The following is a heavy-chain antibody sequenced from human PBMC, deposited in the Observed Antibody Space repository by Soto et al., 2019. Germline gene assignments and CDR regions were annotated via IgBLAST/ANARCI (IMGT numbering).Heavy chain of an antibody. CDR3: ARGDHFDSSGPFDP. V-gene: IGHV4-59*01. CDR1: GGSMSSYY. D-gene: IGHD3-22*01. Sequence: SETLSLTCTVSGGSMSSYYWYWLRQPPGKGLECIGYIYYSGYTNYSPSLKSRVTMSVDTSKNHFSLKLSSVTAADTAVYYCARGDHFDSSGPFDPWGQGTLVTVPQ. CDR2: IYYSGYT. J-gene: IGHJ5*02.